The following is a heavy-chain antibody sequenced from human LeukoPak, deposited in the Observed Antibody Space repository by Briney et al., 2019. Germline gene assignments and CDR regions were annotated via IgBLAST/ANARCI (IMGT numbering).Heavy chain of an antibody. J-gene: IGHJ4*02. CDR1: GFTFSDYA. V-gene: IGHV3-49*03. CDR3: SRGPTTIARGYFDY. D-gene: IGHD4-11*01. CDR2: IRTKAHGGTA. Sequence: GGSLRLSCTASGFTFSDYAMSWFRQAPGKGLDWVGFIRTKAHGGTAEYAASVKDRFTISRDDSKSIAHPQMNSLKIEDTAVYYCSRGPTTIARGYFDYWGQGTLVTVSS.